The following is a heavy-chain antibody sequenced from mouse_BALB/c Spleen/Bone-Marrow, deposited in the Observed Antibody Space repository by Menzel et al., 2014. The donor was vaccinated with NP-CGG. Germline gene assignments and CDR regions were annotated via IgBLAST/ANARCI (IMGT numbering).Heavy chain of an antibody. CDR3: ARDMGGILFDS. J-gene: IGHJ2*01. D-gene: IGHD4-1*01. V-gene: IGHV7-3*02. Sequence: EVMLVESGGGLVQPGGSLRLSCATSGFTFTDYYMNWVRQPPGEALEWLAFIRNKANGYTTEYSASVKGRFTISRDNSHSILYLHMNTLRAEDSATYYCARDMGGILFDSWGQGTTLTVSS. CDR1: GFTFTDYY. CDR2: IRNKANGYTT.